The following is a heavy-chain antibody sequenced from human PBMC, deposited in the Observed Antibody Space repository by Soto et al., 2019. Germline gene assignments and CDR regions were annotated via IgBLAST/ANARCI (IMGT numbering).Heavy chain of an antibody. V-gene: IGHV1-58*02. CDR1: GFTFTNSA. Sequence: GDSVKVSWKASGFTFTNSAIQWVRQARGQRLEWMGWIVVGSGHTNYAQKFQGRVTITRDTSASTAYMELSSLRSGDTAVYYCARTGSSSWFWFDPWGQGTLVTVSS. J-gene: IGHJ5*02. D-gene: IGHD6-13*01. CDR3: ARTGSSSWFWFDP. CDR2: IVVGSGHT.